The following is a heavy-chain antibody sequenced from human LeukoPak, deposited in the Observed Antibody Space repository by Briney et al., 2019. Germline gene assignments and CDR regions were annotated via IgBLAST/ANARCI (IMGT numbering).Heavy chain of an antibody. D-gene: IGHD5-18*01. J-gene: IGHJ4*02. Sequence: GGSLRLSCAASGFTFSTYSMIWVRQAPGKGLEWVSYISSGSSTIYYADSVKGRFTISRDNAKTSLYLQANSLRDEYTAVYYCASGGYSYGYVYWGQGTLVTVSS. V-gene: IGHV3-48*02. CDR1: GFTFSTYS. CDR2: ISSGSSTI. CDR3: ASGGYSYGYVY.